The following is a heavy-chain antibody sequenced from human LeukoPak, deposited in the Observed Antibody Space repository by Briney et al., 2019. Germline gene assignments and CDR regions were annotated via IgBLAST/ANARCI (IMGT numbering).Heavy chain of an antibody. CDR1: GFTVSSNY. Sequence: GGSLRLSCAASGFTVSSNYMSWVRQAPGKGLEWVSVIYSGGSTYYADSVKGRFTISRDNSKNTLYLQMNSLRAEDTAVYYCARDPTPFYGSGSYFDYWGQGTLVTVSS. CDR3: ARDPTPFYGSGSYFDY. D-gene: IGHD3-10*01. V-gene: IGHV3-53*01. J-gene: IGHJ4*02. CDR2: IYSGGST.